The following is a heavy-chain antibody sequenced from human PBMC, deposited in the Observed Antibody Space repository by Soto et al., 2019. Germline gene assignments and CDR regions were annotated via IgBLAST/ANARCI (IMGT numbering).Heavy chain of an antibody. CDR1: GYNFNGYY. Sequence: QVNLVQSGAEVKKPGASVKVSCKASGYNFNGYYIHWVRHAPGQGLEWMGWMNPNTGGANYAQKFQGKVIMTTDTSISTAYLELRSLTSDDTAVYYCAKVISTIGSKQWLAQTKHQALDYWGQGTLVTVSS. V-gene: IGHV1-2*02. D-gene: IGHD6-19*01. J-gene: IGHJ4*02. CDR2: MNPNTGGA. CDR3: AKVISTIGSKQWLAQTKHQALDY.